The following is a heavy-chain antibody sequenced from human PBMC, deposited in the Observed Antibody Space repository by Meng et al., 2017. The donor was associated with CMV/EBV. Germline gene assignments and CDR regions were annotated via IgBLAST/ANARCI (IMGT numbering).Heavy chain of an antibody. CDR3: AREEDYYGMDV. V-gene: IGHV3-7*01. CDR2: IKQDGSEK. CDR1: GFTFSSYW. Sequence: GESLKISCAASGFTFSSYWMSWVRQAPGKGLEWVANIKQDGSEKYYVDSVKGRFTISRDNAKNSLCLQMNSLRAEDTAVYYCAREEDYYGMDVWGQGTTVTVSS. J-gene: IGHJ6*02.